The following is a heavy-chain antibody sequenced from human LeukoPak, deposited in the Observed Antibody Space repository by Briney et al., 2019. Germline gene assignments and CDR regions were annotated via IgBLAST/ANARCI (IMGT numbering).Heavy chain of an antibody. CDR3: AREAAVAGIYFDS. V-gene: IGHV3-74*01. D-gene: IGHD6-19*01. J-gene: IGHJ4*02. CDR1: GFTFSTYW. Sequence: GGSLRLSCVASGFTFSTYWMHWVRQAPGKGLVWVSRISYDGSSTNYADSVKGRFSLSRDNAKNTVYLQMNSLRAEDTAVYYCAREAAVAGIYFDSWGQGTLVTVSS. CDR2: ISYDGSST.